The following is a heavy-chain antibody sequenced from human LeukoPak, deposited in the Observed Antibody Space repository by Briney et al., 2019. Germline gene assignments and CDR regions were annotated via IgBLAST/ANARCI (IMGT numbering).Heavy chain of an antibody. CDR3: AKEFVFGGSHFDC. CDR2: MYSGGST. D-gene: IGHD3-10*01. Sequence: GGSLRLSCAASGFTVSSSYMTWVRQAPGKGLEWVSIMYSGGSTYYADSVEGRFTISRDNSKNTLYLQMNSLRVEDRAVYYCAKEFVFGGSHFDCWGQGTLVTVSS. V-gene: IGHV3-66*02. J-gene: IGHJ4*02. CDR1: GFTVSSSY.